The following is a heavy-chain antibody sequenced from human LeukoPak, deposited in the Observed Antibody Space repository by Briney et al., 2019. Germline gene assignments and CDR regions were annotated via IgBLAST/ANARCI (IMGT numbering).Heavy chain of an antibody. CDR2: ISGSGGGT. D-gene: IGHD3-16*01. CDR3: AKGYYDYVWGSYYFDY. V-gene: IGHV3-23*01. J-gene: IGHJ4*02. Sequence: GGSLRLSCAASGFTFSSYAMSWVRQAPGKGLEWVSAISGSGGGTYYADSVKGRFTISRDNSRDTLYLQMNSLRAEDTAVYYCAKGYYDYVWGSYYFDYWGQGTLVTVSS. CDR1: GFTFSSYA.